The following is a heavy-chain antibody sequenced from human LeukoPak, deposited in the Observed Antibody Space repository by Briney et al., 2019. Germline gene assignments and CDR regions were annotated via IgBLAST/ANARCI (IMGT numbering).Heavy chain of an antibody. J-gene: IGHJ2*01. CDR2: IYYSGST. CDR3: ARAPYDSSGYYLVGWYFDL. CDR1: GGSISSSSYY. D-gene: IGHD3-22*01. Sequence: SETLSLTCTVSGGSISSSSYYWGWIRQPPGKGLEWIGSIYYSGSTYYNPSLKSRVTISVDTSKNQFSLKLSSVTAADTAVYYCARAPYDSSGYYLVGWYFDLWGRGTLVTVSS. V-gene: IGHV4-39*07.